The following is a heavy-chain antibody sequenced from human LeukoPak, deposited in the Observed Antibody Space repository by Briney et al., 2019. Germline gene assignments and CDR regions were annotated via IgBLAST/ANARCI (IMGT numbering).Heavy chain of an antibody. CDR3: ARGWVVGATRFDY. D-gene: IGHD1-26*01. J-gene: IGHJ4*02. Sequence: PGGSLRLSCAASGFTFSDYYMSWIRQAPGKGLEWVSYISSSGSTIYYADSVKGRFTISRDNAKSSLYLQMNSLRAEDTAVYYCARGWVVGATRFDYWGQGTLVTVSS. CDR2: ISSSGSTI. CDR1: GFTFSDYY. V-gene: IGHV3-11*01.